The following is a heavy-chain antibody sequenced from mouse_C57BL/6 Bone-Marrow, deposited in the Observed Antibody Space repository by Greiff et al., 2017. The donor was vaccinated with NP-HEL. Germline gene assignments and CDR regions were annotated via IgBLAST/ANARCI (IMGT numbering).Heavy chain of an antibody. J-gene: IGHJ4*01. V-gene: IGHV1-62-2*01. D-gene: IGHD2-4*01. CDR3: ARHGGLRRRLYYAMDY. CDR2: FYPGSGSI. Sequence: QVQLQQSGAELVKPGASVKLSCTASGYTFTEYPIHWVKQRSGQGLEWIGWFYPGSGSIKYNENFKDKATLTADKSSSTVYMELSRLTSEDSAVYFCARHGGLRRRLYYAMDYWGQGTSVTVSS. CDR1: GYTFTEYP.